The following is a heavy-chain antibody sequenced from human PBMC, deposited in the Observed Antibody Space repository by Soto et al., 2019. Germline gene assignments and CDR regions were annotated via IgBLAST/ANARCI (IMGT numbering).Heavy chain of an antibody. V-gene: IGHV4-59*08. CDR2: IYYSGST. Sequence: SETLSLTCTVSGGSISSYYWSWIRQPPGKGLEWIGYIYYSGSTNYNPSLKSRVTISVDTSKNQFSLKLSSVTAADTAVYYCARASGYYDSSGGFPFFDYWGQGTLVTVSS. D-gene: IGHD3-22*01. CDR1: GGSISSYY. J-gene: IGHJ4*02. CDR3: ARASGYYDSSGGFPFFDY.